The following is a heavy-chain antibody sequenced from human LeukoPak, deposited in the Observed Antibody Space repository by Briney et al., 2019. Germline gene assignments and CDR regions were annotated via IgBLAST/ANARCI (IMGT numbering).Heavy chain of an antibody. Sequence: GGSLRLSCAASGFIFSNDAMHWVRQAPGKGLEWVAVISYDGSNKYYADSVKGRFTISRDNSKNTLYLQMNSLRAEDTAVYYCARDGYSSSWYHFDYWGQGTLVTVSS. CDR3: ARDGYSSSWYHFDY. CDR2: ISYDGSNK. CDR1: GFIFSNDA. V-gene: IGHV3-30*19. D-gene: IGHD6-13*01. J-gene: IGHJ4*02.